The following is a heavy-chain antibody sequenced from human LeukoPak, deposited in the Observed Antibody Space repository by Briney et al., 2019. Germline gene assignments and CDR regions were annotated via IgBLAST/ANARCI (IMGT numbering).Heavy chain of an antibody. CDR2: ISHSGSP. V-gene: IGHV4-34*01. CDR1: GGSFSGYY. Sequence: SETLSLTCAVCGGSFSGYYWSWIRQPPGKGLEGIGKISHSGSPHYSPFLKSRVAISVDPYKNPFSLNLSSVTAADTALYYCERALVRATLVWYFDLWGRGTLVTVSS. CDR3: ERALVRATLVWYFDL. J-gene: IGHJ2*01. D-gene: IGHD1-26*01.